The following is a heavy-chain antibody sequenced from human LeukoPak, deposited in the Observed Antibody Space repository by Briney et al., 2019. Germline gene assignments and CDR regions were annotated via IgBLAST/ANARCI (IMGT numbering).Heavy chain of an antibody. CDR1: GFTFSSYA. J-gene: IGHJ4*02. V-gene: IGHV3-64D*06. D-gene: IGHD3-22*01. Sequence: PGGSLRLSCSASGFTFSSYAMHWVRQAPGKGLEYVSAISSNGGSTYYADSVKGRFTISRDNSKNTLYLQMSSLRAEDTAVYYCAKYSSGYPYYFDYWGQGTLVTVSS. CDR2: ISSNGGST. CDR3: AKYSSGYPYYFDY.